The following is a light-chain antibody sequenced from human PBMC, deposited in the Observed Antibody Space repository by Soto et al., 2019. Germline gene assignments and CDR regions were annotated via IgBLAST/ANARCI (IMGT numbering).Light chain of an antibody. Sequence: EMVLTQSPGTLSLSPGERATLSCRASQSVSSNYLAWYQQKPGQSPRLLIYGASSRATGIPDRFSGSGSGTDFTLTISRMEPEYFAVYYCQQYGSPRTFGQGTKVEIK. CDR3: QQYGSPRT. CDR1: QSVSSNY. CDR2: GAS. J-gene: IGKJ1*01. V-gene: IGKV3-20*01.